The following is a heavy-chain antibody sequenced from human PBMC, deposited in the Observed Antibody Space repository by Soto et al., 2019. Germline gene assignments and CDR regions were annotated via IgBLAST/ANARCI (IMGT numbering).Heavy chain of an antibody. V-gene: IGHV4-59*01. CDR3: ARGSHYYDSTGYYWVY. D-gene: IGHD3-22*01. CDR1: GGSISSYY. J-gene: IGHJ4*02. Sequence: QVQLQESGPGLVKPSETLSLTCTVSGGSISSYYWGWIRQPPGKGLEFIGYIYYTGSANYNPSLKSRVTISVDTSKNQFSLKLSSVTAADTAVYYCARGSHYYDSTGYYWVYWGQGTLVTVSS. CDR2: IYYTGSA.